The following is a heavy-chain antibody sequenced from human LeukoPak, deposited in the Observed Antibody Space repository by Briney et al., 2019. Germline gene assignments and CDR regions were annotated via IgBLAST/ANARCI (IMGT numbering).Heavy chain of an antibody. D-gene: IGHD1-1*01. Sequence: PGGSLRLSCAASGFXFSSYAISWVRQAPGKGLEWVSAISGSGGSTYYADSVKGRFTISRDNSKNTLYLQMNSLRAEDTAVYYCEKKGERTTGKLTWFDPWGQGTLVTVSS. CDR1: GFXFSSYA. CDR3: EKKGERTTGKLTWFDP. J-gene: IGHJ5*02. V-gene: IGHV3-23*01. CDR2: ISGSGGST.